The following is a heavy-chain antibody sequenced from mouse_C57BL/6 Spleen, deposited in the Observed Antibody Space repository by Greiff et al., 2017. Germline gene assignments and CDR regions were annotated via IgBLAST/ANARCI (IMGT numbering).Heavy chain of an antibody. V-gene: IGHV5-15*01. J-gene: IGHJ3*01. CDR3: ARHGDYGSSEAWFAY. Sequence: EVKLMGSGGGLVQPGGSLKLSCAASGFTFSDYGMAWVRQAPRKGPEWVAFISNLAYSIYYADTVTGRFTISRENAKNTLYLEMSSLRSEDTAMYYCARHGDYGSSEAWFAYWGQGTLVTVSA. CDR1: GFTFSDYG. CDR2: ISNLAYSI. D-gene: IGHD1-1*01.